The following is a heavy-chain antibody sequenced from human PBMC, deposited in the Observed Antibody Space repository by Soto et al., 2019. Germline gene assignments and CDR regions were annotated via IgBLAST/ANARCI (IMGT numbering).Heavy chain of an antibody. D-gene: IGHD6-19*01. Sequence: QVQLVQSGAEVKKPGSSVKVSCKASGGTFSSYAISWVRQAPGQGLEWMGGIIPIFGTANYAQKFQGRVTITAGEARSTAYMELSSLGSEDRAVYYCAGDDGGIPVAGDPFDYWGQGTLVTVSS. J-gene: IGHJ4*02. V-gene: IGHV1-69*12. CDR2: IIPIFGTA. CDR3: AGDDGGIPVAGDPFDY. CDR1: GGTFSSYA.